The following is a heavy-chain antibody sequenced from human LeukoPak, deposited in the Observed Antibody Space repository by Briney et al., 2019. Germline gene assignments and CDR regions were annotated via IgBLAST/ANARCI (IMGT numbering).Heavy chain of an antibody. CDR2: ISGSGSTI. D-gene: IGHD3-16*01. CDR1: GFTFSSYE. CDR3: ARDRAMGALDY. V-gene: IGHV3-48*03. Sequence: GGSLRLSCAASGFTFSSYEMNWVRQAPGKGLEWVSYISGSGSTIYYADSVKGRFTISRDNAKNSLYLQMNSLRAEDTAVYYCARDRAMGALDYWGQGTLVTVSS. J-gene: IGHJ4*02.